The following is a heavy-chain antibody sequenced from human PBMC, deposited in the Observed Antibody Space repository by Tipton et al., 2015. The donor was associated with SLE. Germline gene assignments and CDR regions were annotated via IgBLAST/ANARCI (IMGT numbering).Heavy chain of an antibody. D-gene: IGHD1-7*01. V-gene: IGHV4-34*01. J-gene: IGHJ1*01. CDR3: ARALGTMRAEYLQH. CDR2: INHSGST. CDR1: GVSISHWC. Sequence: AGLVKPSETLSVNCTVSGVSISHWCWNWIRQPPGKGLEWIGEINHSGSTNYNPSLKSRVTISVDTSKNQFSLRLSSVTAADTAVYYCARALGTMRAEYLQHWGQGTLVTVSS.